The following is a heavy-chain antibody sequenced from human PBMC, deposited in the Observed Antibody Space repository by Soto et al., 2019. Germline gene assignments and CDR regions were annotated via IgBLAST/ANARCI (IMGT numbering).Heavy chain of an antibody. CDR2: IRSKAYGGTT. CDR3: TRDLYYDFWSGYTTYYYYGMDV. CDR1: GFTFGDDA. D-gene: IGHD3-3*01. V-gene: IGHV3-49*03. Sequence: GGSLRLSCTASGFTFGDDAMSWFRQAPGKGLEWVGFIRSKAYGGTTEYAASVKGRFTISRDDSKSIAYLQMNSLKTEDTAVYYCTRDLYYDFWSGYTTYYYYGMDVWGQGTTVTVSS. J-gene: IGHJ6*02.